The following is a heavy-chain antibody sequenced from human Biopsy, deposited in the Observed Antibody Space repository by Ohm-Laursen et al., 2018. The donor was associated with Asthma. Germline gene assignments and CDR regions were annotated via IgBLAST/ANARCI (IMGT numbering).Heavy chain of an antibody. CDR3: ARTTYGDDGFDP. CDR1: GGSINIGDYY. J-gene: IGHJ5*02. V-gene: IGHV4-31*03. D-gene: IGHD4-17*01. CDR2: IYYSGST. Sequence: TLSLTCTVSGGSINIGDYYWSWIRQHPVKGLECIGYIYYSGSTYYNPSLKSRVSISLDTSKNQFSLSLTSVTAADTAVYYCARTTYGDDGFDPWGQGTLVTVSP.